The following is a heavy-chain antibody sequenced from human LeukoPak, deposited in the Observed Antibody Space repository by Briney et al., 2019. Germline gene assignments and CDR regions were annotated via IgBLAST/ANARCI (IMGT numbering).Heavy chain of an antibody. D-gene: IGHD4-17*01. V-gene: IGHV1-24*01. CDR2: FDPEDGET. Sequence: ASVKVSCKVSGYTLTELSMHWVRQAPGKGLEWMGGFDPEDGETIYAQKFQGRVTMTEDTSTDTAYMELRSLRSDDTAVYYCARDSGDLDYGDCGYWGQGTLVTVSS. J-gene: IGHJ4*02. CDR1: GYTLTELS. CDR3: ARDSGDLDYGDCGY.